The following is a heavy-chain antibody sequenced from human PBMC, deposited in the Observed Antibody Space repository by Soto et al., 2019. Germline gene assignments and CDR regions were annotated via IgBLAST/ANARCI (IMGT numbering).Heavy chain of an antibody. CDR2: ITGNGADT. Sequence: EVQLLESGGDLVQPGGSLRLSCAASGFTFDNYGMIWVRQAPGKGLEWVSAITGNGADTYYADSVRGRFTISRDNSKNTLFLQMNSVRAEDTAIYYCAKLLGYSSAWGQGTLVTVSS. D-gene: IGHD6-19*01. V-gene: IGHV3-23*01. J-gene: IGHJ5*02. CDR3: AKLLGYSSA. CDR1: GFTFDNYG.